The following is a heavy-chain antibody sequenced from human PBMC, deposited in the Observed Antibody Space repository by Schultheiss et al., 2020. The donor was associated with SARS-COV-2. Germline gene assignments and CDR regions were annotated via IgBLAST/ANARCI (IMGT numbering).Heavy chain of an antibody. CDR2: INHSGST. CDR3: ARVPYYDFWSGLLGGFDP. CDR1: GGSFSGYY. J-gene: IGHJ5*02. V-gene: IGHV4-34*01. Sequence: SETLSLTCAVYGGSFSGYYWSWIRQPPGKRLEWIGEINHSGSTNYNPSLKSRVTISVDTSKNQFSLKLSSVTAADTAVYYCARVPYYDFWSGLLGGFDPWGQGTLVTVSS. D-gene: IGHD3-3*01.